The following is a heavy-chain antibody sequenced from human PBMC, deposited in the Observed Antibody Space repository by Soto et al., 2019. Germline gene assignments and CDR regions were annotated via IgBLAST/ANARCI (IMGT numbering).Heavy chain of an antibody. D-gene: IGHD3-22*01. Sequence: PGGSRRLSCPASGFTFSLYSMIWVRQAPGKGLGWVASITSSSSYIYYEDSLKGRFTISRDNAKNSLFLQLDSLRAEDTAVYFCVRARSTDSRPDYWGQGTLVTVSS. CDR2: ITSSSSYI. V-gene: IGHV3-21*01. CDR3: VRARSTDSRPDY. CDR1: GFTFSLYS. J-gene: IGHJ4*02.